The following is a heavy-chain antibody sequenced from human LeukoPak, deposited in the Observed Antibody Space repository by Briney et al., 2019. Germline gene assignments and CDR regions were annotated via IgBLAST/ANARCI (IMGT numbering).Heavy chain of an antibody. D-gene: IGHD2-15*01. V-gene: IGHV3-23*01. CDR1: GFTLSSYA. Sequence: PGGSLRLSCAASGFTLSSYAMSWVRQAPGKWLEWVSAISDTGNTYHADSVKGRFTISRDSSKNTLFLQMNRLRPEDAAVYYCAKAPVTTCRGAFCYPFDYWGLGTLVTVSS. J-gene: IGHJ4*02. CDR3: AKAPVTTCRGAFCYPFDY. CDR2: ISDTGNT.